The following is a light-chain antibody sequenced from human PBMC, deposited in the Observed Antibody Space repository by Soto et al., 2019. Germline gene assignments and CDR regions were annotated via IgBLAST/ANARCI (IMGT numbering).Light chain of an antibody. J-gene: IGKJ1*01. V-gene: IGKV2-28*01. CDR1: QSLRGSNGYNY. Sequence: DIVMTQSPLSLPVTPGEPASISCGSSQSLRGSNGYNYLDWYLQKPGQPPQLLIYLGSNRASGVPDRISGSGSGTDFTLKISRVEAEDVGVYYCMQALQAPLTFXQGTKVDSK. CDR2: LGS. CDR3: MQALQAPLT.